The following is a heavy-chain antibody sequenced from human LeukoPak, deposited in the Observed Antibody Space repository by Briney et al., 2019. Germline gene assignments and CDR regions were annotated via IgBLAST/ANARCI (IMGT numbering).Heavy chain of an antibody. CDR2: IYYSGST. CDR1: GGSISSSSYY. D-gene: IGHD3-3*01. J-gene: IGHJ6*03. CDR3: ARQYYGFWSGYYPSNYYYYYYMDV. V-gene: IGHV4-39*01. Sequence: SETLSLTCTVSGGSISSSSYYWGWIRQPPGKGLEWIRSIYYSGSTYYNPSLKSRVTISVDTSKNQFSLKLSSVTAADTAVYYCARQYYGFWSGYYPSNYYYYYYMDVWGKGTTVTVSS.